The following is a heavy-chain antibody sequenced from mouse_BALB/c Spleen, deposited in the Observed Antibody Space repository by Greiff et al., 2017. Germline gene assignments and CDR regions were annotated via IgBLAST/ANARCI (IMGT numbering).Heavy chain of an antibody. V-gene: IGHV1-7*01. J-gene: IGHJ1*01. D-gene: IGHD1-1*01. CDR2: INPSTGYT. CDR1: GYTFTSYW. Sequence: VQLQQSGAELAKPGASVKMSCKASGYTFTSYWMHWVKQRPGQGLEWIGYINPSTGYTEYNQKFKDKATLTADKSSSTAYMQLSSLTSEDSAVYYCARSLYYYGGDWYFDVWGAGTTVTVSS. CDR3: ARSLYYYGGDWYFDV.